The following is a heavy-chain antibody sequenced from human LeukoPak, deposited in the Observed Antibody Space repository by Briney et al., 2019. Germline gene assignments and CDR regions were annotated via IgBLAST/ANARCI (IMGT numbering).Heavy chain of an antibody. CDR3: ARDGAARYDY. CDR2: IYHSGST. D-gene: IGHD6-6*01. J-gene: IGHJ4*02. Sequence: SETLSLTCAVSGGSISSGGYSWSWIRQPPGEGLEWIGYIYHSGSTYYNPSLKSRVTISVDTSKNQFSLKLSSVTAADTAVYYCARDGAARYDYWGQGTLVTVSS. CDR1: GGSISSGGYS. V-gene: IGHV4-30-2*05.